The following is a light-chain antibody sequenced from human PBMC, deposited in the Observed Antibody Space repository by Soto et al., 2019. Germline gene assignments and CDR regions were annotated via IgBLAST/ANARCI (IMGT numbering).Light chain of an antibody. J-gene: IGLJ1*01. CDR3: SSYTSSSTLV. Sequence: QSALTQPASVSGSPGQSITISCTGTSSDVGGYNYVSWYQQHPGKAPKLMIYEVSNRPSGVSNRFSGSKSGNTASLTISGLQAEDEDDCYCSSYTSSSTLVFGTGTKLTVL. CDR2: EVS. CDR1: SSDVGGYNY. V-gene: IGLV2-14*01.